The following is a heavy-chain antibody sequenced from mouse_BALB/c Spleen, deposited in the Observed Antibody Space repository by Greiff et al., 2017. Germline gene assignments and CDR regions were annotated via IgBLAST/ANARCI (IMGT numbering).Heavy chain of an antibody. CDR3: ARSGNYFYWYFDV. V-gene: IGHV1-54*01. D-gene: IGHD2-1*01. Sequence: QVQLKQSGAELVRPGTSVKVSCKASGYAFTNYLIEWVKQRPGQGLEWIGVINPGSGGTNYNEKFKGKATLTADKSSSTAYMQLSSLTSDDSAVYFCARSGNYFYWYFDVWGAGTTVTVSS. J-gene: IGHJ1*01. CDR1: GYAFTNYL. CDR2: INPGSGGT.